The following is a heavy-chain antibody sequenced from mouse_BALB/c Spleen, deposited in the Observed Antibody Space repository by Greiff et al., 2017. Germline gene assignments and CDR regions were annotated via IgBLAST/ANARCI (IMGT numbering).Heavy chain of an antibody. V-gene: IGHV5-4*02. CDR2: ISDGGSYT. CDR1: GFTFSDYY. D-gene: IGHD1-1*01. J-gene: IGHJ3*01. CDR3: ARGITTVVEGFAY. Sequence: EVQLVESGGGLVKPGGSLKLSCAASGFTFSDYYMYWVRQTPEKRLEWVATISDGGSYTYYPDSVKGRFTISRDNAKNNLYLQMSSLKSEDTAMYYCARGITTVVEGFAYWGQGTLVTVSA.